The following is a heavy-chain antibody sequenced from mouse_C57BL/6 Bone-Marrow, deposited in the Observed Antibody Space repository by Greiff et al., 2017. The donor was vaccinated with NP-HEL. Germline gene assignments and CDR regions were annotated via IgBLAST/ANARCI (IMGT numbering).Heavy chain of an antibody. D-gene: IGHD3-2*02. CDR2: ISSGGSYT. V-gene: IGHV5-6*01. CDR3: ARHEGSGYVGYAMDY. CDR1: GFTFSSYG. Sequence: EVQLVESGGDLVKPGGSLKLSCAASGFTFSSYGMSWVRQTPDKRLEWVATISSGGSYTYYPDSVKGRFTISRDNAKNTLYLQMSSLKSEDTAMYYCARHEGSGYVGYAMDYWGQGTSVTVSS. J-gene: IGHJ4*01.